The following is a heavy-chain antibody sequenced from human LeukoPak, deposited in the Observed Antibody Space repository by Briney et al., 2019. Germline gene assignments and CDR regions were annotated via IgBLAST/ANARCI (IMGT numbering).Heavy chain of an antibody. CDR2: ISAYNGNT. D-gene: IGHD3-22*01. CDR3: ARDRAYYYDSSGKAFDY. CDR1: GYTFTSYG. J-gene: IGHJ4*02. V-gene: IGHV1-18*01. Sequence: ASVKVSCKASGYTFTSYGISWVRQAPGQGLEWMGWISAYNGNTNYAQKLQGRVTMTTDTSTSTAYMELRSPRSDDTAVYYCARDRAYYYDSSGKAFDYWGQGTLVTVSS.